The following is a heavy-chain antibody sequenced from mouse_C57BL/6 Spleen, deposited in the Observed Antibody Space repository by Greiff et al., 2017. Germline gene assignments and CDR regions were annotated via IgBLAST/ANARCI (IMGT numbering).Heavy chain of an antibody. V-gene: IGHV1-69*01. CDR1: GYTFTSYW. Sequence: VQLQQPGAELVMPGASVTLSCKASGYTFTSYWMHWVKPRPGQGLVWIGGIVPSDSYTNYNQKFKGKSTLTVDKSSSTAYMQLSSLTSEDSAVYYGARQAYYGSSHYYCDDWGQGTTLTVSS. CDR3: ARQAYYGSSHYYCDD. D-gene: IGHD1-1*01. CDR2: IVPSDSYT. J-gene: IGHJ2*01.